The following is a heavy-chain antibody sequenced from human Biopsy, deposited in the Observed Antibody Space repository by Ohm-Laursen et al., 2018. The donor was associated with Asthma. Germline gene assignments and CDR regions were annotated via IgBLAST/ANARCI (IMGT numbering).Heavy chain of an antibody. J-gene: IGHJ6*02. V-gene: IGHV1-18*01. CDR2: VSVYNGNT. CDR1: GYTFNGAG. D-gene: IGHD3-10*01. Sequence: GASVKVSCKTSGYTFNGAGITWVRQAPGQGLEWKGWVSVYNGNTKVAQKLQDRVTMITDTSTSTAYMELRSLRSDDTAVYFCARAVDYSHYYGIDVWGQGTTATVS. CDR3: ARAVDYSHYYGIDV.